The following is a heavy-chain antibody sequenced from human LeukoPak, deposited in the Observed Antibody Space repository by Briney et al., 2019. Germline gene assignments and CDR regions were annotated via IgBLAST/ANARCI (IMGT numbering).Heavy chain of an antibody. CDR2: INHSGST. V-gene: IGHV4-34*01. D-gene: IGHD5-18*01. Sequence: SETLSLTCAVYGGSFSGYYWSWIRQPPGKGLEWIGEINHSGSTNYNPSLKSRVTISVDTSKNQFSLKLISVTAADTAVYYCAREDPWVQARSSYDLTPSFDYWGQGTLVTVSS. CDR3: AREDPWVQARSSYDLTPSFDY. CDR1: GGSFSGYY. J-gene: IGHJ4*02.